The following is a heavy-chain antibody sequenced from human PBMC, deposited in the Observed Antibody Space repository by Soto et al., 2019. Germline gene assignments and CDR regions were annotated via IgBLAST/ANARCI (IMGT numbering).Heavy chain of an antibody. CDR2: IDPSDSYT. CDR1: GYSFTTYW. CDR3: ARLAMATRRGYYGMDV. Sequence: PGESLKISCKGSGYSFTTYWITRVRQMTGKGLEWMGRIDPSDSYTNYSPSFQGHVTISADKSISTAYLQWSSLKASDTAMYYCARLAMATRRGYYGMDVWGQGTTVTVSS. D-gene: IGHD5-12*01. J-gene: IGHJ6*02. V-gene: IGHV5-10-1*01.